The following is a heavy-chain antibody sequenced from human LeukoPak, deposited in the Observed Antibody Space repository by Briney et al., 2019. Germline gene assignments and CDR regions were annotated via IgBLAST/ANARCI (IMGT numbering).Heavy chain of an antibody. CDR2: ISYDGSNK. CDR3: AKDGNDYSNYVYYYHYYGMDV. J-gene: IGHJ6*02. V-gene: IGHV3-30*18. D-gene: IGHD4-11*01. CDR1: GFTFSSYG. Sequence: GGSLRLSCAASGFTFSSYGMHWVRQAPGKGLEWVAVISYDGSNKYYADSVKGRFTISRDNSKNTLYLQMNSLRAEDTAVYYCAKDGNDYSNYVYYYHYYGMDVWGQGTTVTVSS.